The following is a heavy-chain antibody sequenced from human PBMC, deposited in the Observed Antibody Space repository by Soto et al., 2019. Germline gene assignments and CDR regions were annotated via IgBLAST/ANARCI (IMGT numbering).Heavy chain of an antibody. CDR2: VNHGGIS. J-gene: IGHJ6*02. CDR1: GGSFSGYY. Sequence: PSETLSLTCAVHGGSFSGYYWGWIRQPPGKGLEWIGYVNHGGISNYNPSLKSRVTISVDTSKNQFSLKLSSVTAADTAVYYCARGSSIAGLYYGMDVWGQGTTVTVSS. D-gene: IGHD6-6*01. V-gene: IGHV4-34*01. CDR3: ARGSSIAGLYYGMDV.